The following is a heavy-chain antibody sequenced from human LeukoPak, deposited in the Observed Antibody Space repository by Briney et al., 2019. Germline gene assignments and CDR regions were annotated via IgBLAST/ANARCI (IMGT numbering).Heavy chain of an antibody. CDR3: AKEGGSDYGDYGWFDP. CDR1: GFTLSSYG. J-gene: IGHJ5*02. CDR2: ISYDGSNK. Sequence: GRSLRLSCAASGFTLSSYGMHWVRQAPGKGLEWVAVISYDGSNKYYADSVKGRFTISRDNSKNTLYLQMNSLRAEDTAVYYCAKEGGSDYGDYGWFDPWGQGTLVTVSS. V-gene: IGHV3-30*18. D-gene: IGHD4-17*01.